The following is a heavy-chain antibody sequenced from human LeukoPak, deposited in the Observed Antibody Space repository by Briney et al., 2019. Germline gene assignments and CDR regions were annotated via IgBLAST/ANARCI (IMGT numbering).Heavy chain of an antibody. CDR3: SRDVGRSYDLDY. Sequence: ASVKVSFKASGYTFTSYGISWVRQAPGQGLEWMGWISAYNGNTDYAQSLQGRVTMTIDTSTSTVYMELRSLRSDGTAVYYCSRDVGRSYDLDYWGQGTLVTVSS. CDR1: GYTFTSYG. CDR2: ISAYNGNT. J-gene: IGHJ4*02. D-gene: IGHD3-16*01. V-gene: IGHV1-18*01.